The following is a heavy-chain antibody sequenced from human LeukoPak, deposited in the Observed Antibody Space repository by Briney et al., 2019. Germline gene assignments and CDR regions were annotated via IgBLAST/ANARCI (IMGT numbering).Heavy chain of an antibody. J-gene: IGHJ6*03. Sequence: SETLSLTCTVSGGSISGYYWSWIRQPPGRGLEWIAYIYYSGSTNYNPSLKSRATISVDTSKNQFSLKLTSVTAADTAVYYCARSHNYDFWSGYYYYYYYMDVWGKGTTVTVSS. CDR3: ARSHNYDFWSGYYYYYYYMDV. CDR2: IYYSGST. V-gene: IGHV4-59*01. D-gene: IGHD3-3*01. CDR1: GGSISGYY.